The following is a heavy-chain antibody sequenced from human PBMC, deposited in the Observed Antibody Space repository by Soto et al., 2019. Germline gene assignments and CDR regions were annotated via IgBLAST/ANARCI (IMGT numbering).Heavy chain of an antibody. V-gene: IGHV3-53*01. CDR2: IYSGGST. CDR1: GFTVSSNY. Sequence: GGSLRLSCAASGFTVSSNYMSWVRQAPGKGLEWVSVIYSGGSTYYADSVKGRFTISRDNSKNTLYLQMNSLRAEDTAVYYCARHQQQLVQRWLFDYWGQGTLVTVSS. J-gene: IGHJ4*02. D-gene: IGHD6-13*01. CDR3: ARHQQQLVQRWLFDY.